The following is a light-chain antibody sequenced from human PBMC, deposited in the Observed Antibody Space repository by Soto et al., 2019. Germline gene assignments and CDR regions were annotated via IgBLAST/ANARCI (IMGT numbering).Light chain of an antibody. CDR2: EVS. CDR3: CSYAGSSTYV. J-gene: IGLJ1*01. CDR1: SSDVGSYNL. V-gene: IGLV2-23*02. Sequence: QSVLTQPASVSGSPGQSITISCTGTSSDVGSYNLVSWYQQHPAKAPKVMIYEVSKRPSGVPNRFSGSKSGSTASLTISGLQAEDEADYYCCSYAGSSTYVFGNGTKVTVL.